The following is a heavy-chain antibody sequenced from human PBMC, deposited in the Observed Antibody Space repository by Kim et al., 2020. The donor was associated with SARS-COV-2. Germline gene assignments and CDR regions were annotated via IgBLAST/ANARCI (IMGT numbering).Heavy chain of an antibody. CDR2: IWYDGSNK. D-gene: IGHD1-26*01. V-gene: IGHV3-33*06. Sequence: GGSLSLSCAASGFTFSSYGMHWVRQAPGKGLEWVAVIWYDGSNKYYADSVKGRFTISRDNSKNTLYLQMNSLRAEDTAVYYCAKDLTKYSGSYYTLTDYWGQGTLVTVSS. CDR1: GFTFSSYG. CDR3: AKDLTKYSGSYYTLTDY. J-gene: IGHJ4*02.